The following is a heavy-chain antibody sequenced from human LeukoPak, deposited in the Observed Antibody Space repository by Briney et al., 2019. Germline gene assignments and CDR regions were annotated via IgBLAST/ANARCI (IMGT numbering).Heavy chain of an antibody. V-gene: IGHV3-30*18. J-gene: IGHJ4*02. CDR2: ISYDGSNK. D-gene: IGHD3-22*01. Sequence: GGSLRLSCAASGFTFSSYGMRWVRQAPGKGLEWVAVISYDGSNKYYADSVKGRFTISRDNSKNTLYLQMNSLRAEDTAVYYCAKGAAYYYDSSGYYYFNYWGQGTLVTVSS. CDR1: GFTFSSYG. CDR3: AKGAAYYYDSSGYYYFNY.